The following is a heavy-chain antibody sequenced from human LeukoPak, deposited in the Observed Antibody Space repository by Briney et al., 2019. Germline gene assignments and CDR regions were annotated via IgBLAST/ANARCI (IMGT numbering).Heavy chain of an antibody. J-gene: IGHJ4*02. CDR1: GFTFSGYW. D-gene: IGHD3-22*01. V-gene: IGHV3-7*05. CDR2: IKPDGSEK. Sequence: GGSLRLSCAASGFTFSGYWMTWVRQAPGKGLEWVANIKPDGSEKYYVDSVKGRFTISRDNAKSSLDLQMNSLRVEDTAVYYCVRGGGYYIYWGQGTLVTVSS. CDR3: VRGGGYYIY.